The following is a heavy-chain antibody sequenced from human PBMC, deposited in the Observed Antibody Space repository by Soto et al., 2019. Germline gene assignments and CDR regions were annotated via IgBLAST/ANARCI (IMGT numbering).Heavy chain of an antibody. D-gene: IGHD1-26*01. CDR2: ISYDGSEK. V-gene: IGHV3-30*18. CDR3: VKERTGTWDFDY. Sequence: QVQLVESGGGVVQPGRSLRLSCAASGFTFSSLGMHWVRQAPGKGLEWVAVISYDGSEKYYADSVKGRFTISRDNSKNTLSLQTNSLRAEDTAVYYCVKERTGTWDFDYWGQGTGVTVSS. CDR1: GFTFSSLG. J-gene: IGHJ4*02.